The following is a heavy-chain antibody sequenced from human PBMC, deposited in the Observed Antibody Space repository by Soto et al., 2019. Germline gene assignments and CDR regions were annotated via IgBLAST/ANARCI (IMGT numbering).Heavy chain of an antibody. J-gene: IGHJ3*01. Sequence: ESLKISCKGSGHTFTSYWIGRLRQMPGKGLEWMGIIYPGDSDTRYSPSFQGQVTISADKSISTAYLQWSSLKASDTAMYYCARRITGRTTGGAFDVWGQGTMVTVS. CDR2: IYPGDSDT. D-gene: IGHD3-3*01. V-gene: IGHV5-51*01. CDR3: ARRITGRTTGGAFDV. CDR1: GHTFTSYW.